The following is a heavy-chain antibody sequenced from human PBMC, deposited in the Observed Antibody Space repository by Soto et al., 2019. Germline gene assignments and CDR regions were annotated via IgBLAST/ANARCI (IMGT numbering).Heavy chain of an antibody. D-gene: IGHD2-2*02. CDR3: ARELCSSTGCYSRFGY. Sequence: GGSLRLSCAASGFTFSSYGMHWVRQAPGKGLEWVAVIWYDGSNKYYADSVKGRFTISRDNSKNTLYLQMNSLRAEDTAVYYCARELCSSTGCYSRFGYWGQGTLVTVSS. J-gene: IGHJ4*02. CDR1: GFTFSSYG. CDR2: IWYDGSNK. V-gene: IGHV3-33*01.